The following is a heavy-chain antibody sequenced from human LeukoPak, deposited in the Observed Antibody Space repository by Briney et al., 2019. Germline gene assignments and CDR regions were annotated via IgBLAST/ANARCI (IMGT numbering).Heavy chain of an antibody. Sequence: GGSLRLSCAASGFTFSSYAMHWVRQAPGKGLEWVAVISYDGSNKYYADSVKGRFTISRDNSKNTLYLQMNSLRAEDTAVYYCARITMNLNDPDAFDIWGQGTMVTVSS. CDR3: ARITMNLNDPDAFDI. CDR1: GFTFSSYA. V-gene: IGHV3-30*04. D-gene: IGHD3-22*01. J-gene: IGHJ3*02. CDR2: ISYDGSNK.